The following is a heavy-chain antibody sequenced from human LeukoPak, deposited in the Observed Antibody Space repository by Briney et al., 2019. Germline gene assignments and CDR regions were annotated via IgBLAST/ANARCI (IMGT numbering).Heavy chain of an antibody. J-gene: IGHJ4*02. CDR2: ISGSGGST. CDR3: AKDLIGRYPDYFDY. D-gene: IGHD1-26*01. CDR1: GFTFSSYA. Sequence: GGSLRLSCAASGFTFSSYAMTWVRQAPGKGLEWVSAISGSGGSTYYADSVKGRFTISRDNSKNTLFLRMNSLGAEDTAVYYCAKDLIGRYPDYFDYWGQGILVTVSS. V-gene: IGHV3-23*01.